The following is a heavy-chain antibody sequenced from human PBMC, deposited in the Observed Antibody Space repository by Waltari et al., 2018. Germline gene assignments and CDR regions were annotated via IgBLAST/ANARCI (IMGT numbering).Heavy chain of an antibody. CDR3: VRVASRRAGGDY. V-gene: IGHV3-48*03. CDR2: SSSTGSII. Sequence: EVQLVESGGNLVQPGGSMRRSCAASGFPFSGYEMNWGRQAPGKGLEWVAYSSSTGSIIYYADSVKGRFTNSRDNAKNSLFLQMNSLRADDTAVYYCVRVASRRAGGDYWGQGTLVTVSS. CDR1: GFPFSGYE. J-gene: IGHJ4*02.